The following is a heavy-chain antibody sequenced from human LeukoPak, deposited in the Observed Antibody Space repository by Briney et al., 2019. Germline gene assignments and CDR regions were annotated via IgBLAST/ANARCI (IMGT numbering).Heavy chain of an antibody. CDR3: AKVEDIVVVPAAAFDY. V-gene: IGHV3-23*01. J-gene: IGHJ4*02. Sequence: TGGSLRLSCAASGFRFNSYSMNWVRQAPGKGLEWVSAISGSGGSTYYADTVKGRFTISRDNSKNTLYLQMNSQRAEDTAVYYCAKVEDIVVVPAAAFDYWGQGTLVTVSS. D-gene: IGHD2-2*01. CDR1: GFRFNSYS. CDR2: ISGSGGST.